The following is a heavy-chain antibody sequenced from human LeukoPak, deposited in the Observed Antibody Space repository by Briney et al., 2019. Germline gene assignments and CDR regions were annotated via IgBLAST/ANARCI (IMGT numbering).Heavy chain of an antibody. CDR2: IYHSGST. V-gene: IGHV4-38-2*01. D-gene: IGHD3-3*01. Sequence: PSETLSLTCAVSGYSISSGYYWGWIRQPPGKGLEWIGSIYHSGSTYYNPSLKSRVTISVDTSKNQFSLKLSSVTAADTAVYYCARHPYYDFWSGYISWFDSWGQGTLVTVSS. CDR1: GYSISSGYY. CDR3: ARHPYYDFWSGYISWFDS. J-gene: IGHJ5*01.